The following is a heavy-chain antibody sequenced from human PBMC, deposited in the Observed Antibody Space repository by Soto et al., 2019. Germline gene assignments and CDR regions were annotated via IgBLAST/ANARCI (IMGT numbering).Heavy chain of an antibody. V-gene: IGHV1-69*01. CDR1: GGTFSSYA. J-gene: IGHJ5*02. D-gene: IGHD2-15*01. CDR3: AREAGRCSGGSCYSDWFDP. CDR2: IIPIFGTA. Sequence: QVQLVQSGAEVKKPGSSVKVSCKASGGTFSSYAISWVRQAPGQGLEWMGGIIPIFGTANYAQKFQGRVTNTPDESTSTAYMELSSLRADDTAVYYCAREAGRCSGGSCYSDWFDPWDKGTLVTVSS.